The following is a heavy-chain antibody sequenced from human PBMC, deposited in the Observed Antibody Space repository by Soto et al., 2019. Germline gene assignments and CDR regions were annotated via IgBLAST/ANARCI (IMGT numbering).Heavy chain of an antibody. J-gene: IGHJ4*02. Sequence: GTLRLSCAASAFTFSSYAISLGRQATGKGLEWASAISGSGGSTYYADSVKGRFTISRDNSKNTLYLQMNSLRAEDTDVYYCAKLGRSGLWNWGQGTLVTVSS. CDR3: AKLGRSGLWN. D-gene: IGHD1-26*01. CDR2: ISGSGGST. CDR1: AFTFSSYA. V-gene: IGHV3-23*01.